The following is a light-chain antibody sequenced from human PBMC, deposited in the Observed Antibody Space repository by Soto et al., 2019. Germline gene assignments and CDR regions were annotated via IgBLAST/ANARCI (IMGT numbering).Light chain of an antibody. CDR3: QQYNSYPWT. Sequence: DIQMTQSPSTLSASVGDGVTITCRASQSISHWLAWYQQKPGKAPKLLIYDVSILESGVPSSFSGSGSGTEFTLTITSRQADDFATYYCQQYNSYPWTFGQGTKVEIK. CDR1: QSISHW. V-gene: IGKV1-5*01. J-gene: IGKJ1*01. CDR2: DVS.